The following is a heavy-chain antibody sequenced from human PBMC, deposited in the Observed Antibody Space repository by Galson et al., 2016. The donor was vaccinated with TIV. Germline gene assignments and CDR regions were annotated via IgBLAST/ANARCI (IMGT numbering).Heavy chain of an antibody. V-gene: IGHV5-10-1*01. J-gene: IGHJ4*03. D-gene: IGHD4-17*01. CDR1: GYGFTIHW. CDR2: SDPSDSHS. Sequence: QSGAEVKKPGESLRISCKTSGYGFTIHWIHWVRQTPGKGLEWMGRSDPSDSHSNYSPSFRGHVAFSTDKSTSTAYVQWDNLRDADSGIIYCAIPSGFGDAFGLRFWGRGTQVTVSP. CDR3: AIPSGFGDAFGLRF.